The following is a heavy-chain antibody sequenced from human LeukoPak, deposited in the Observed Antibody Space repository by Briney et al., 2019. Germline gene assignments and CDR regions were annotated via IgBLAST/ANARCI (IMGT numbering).Heavy chain of an antibody. CDR2: IYYIGST. D-gene: IGHD3/OR15-3a*01. V-gene: IGHV4-39*07. CDR1: GGSISSSSYY. CDR3: ASAADLDFDS. Sequence: SETLSLTCTVSGGSISSSSYYWGWIRQPPGKGLEWTGSIYYIGSTYYNPSLKSRVTISVDTSKKQFSLKLSSVTAADTAVYYCASAADLDFDSWGQGTLVTVSS. J-gene: IGHJ4*02.